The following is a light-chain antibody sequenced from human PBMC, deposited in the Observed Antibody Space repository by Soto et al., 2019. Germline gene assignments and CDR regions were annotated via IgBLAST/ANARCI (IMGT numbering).Light chain of an antibody. CDR2: GAS. Sequence: EIVLTQSPATLSVSPGESATLSCRASQSISSNLAWYQQKPGQSPRLLIYGASSRATGVPVRFSGSGSGVAFTLTISGLQSEDFAVYHCQQYNQWPGTLGHGTKVDIK. J-gene: IGKJ1*01. V-gene: IGKV3-15*01. CDR1: QSISSN. CDR3: QQYNQWPGT.